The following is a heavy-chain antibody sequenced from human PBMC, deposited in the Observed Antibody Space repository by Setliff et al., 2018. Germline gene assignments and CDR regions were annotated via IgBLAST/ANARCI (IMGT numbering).Heavy chain of an antibody. CDR2: IHPSGGST. Sequence: ASVKVSCKASAFTKYYVHWVRQAPGQGLEWMGIIHPSGGSTTYAQKFQGRVTMTRDTSTGTVNMELSSLRSEDTAVYYCARESVVVVTTTNYYYYMDVWGEGTTVTVSS. V-gene: IGHV1-46*01. CDR1: AFTKYY. CDR3: ARESVVVVTTTNYYYYMDV. D-gene: IGHD2-21*02. J-gene: IGHJ6*03.